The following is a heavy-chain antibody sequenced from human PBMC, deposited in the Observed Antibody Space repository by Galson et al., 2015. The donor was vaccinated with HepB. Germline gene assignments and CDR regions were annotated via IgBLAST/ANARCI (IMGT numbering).Heavy chain of an antibody. CDR2: ISSNGGST. CDR3: VKLGGYDSSGSDFDY. CDR1: GFTFSSYA. V-gene: IGHV3-64D*06. D-gene: IGHD3-22*01. J-gene: IGHJ4*02. Sequence: SLRLSCAASGFTFSSYAMHWVRQAPGKGLEYVSAISSNGGSTYYADSVKGRFTISRDNSKNTLYLQMSSLRAEDTAVYYCVKLGGYDSSGSDFDYWGQGTLVTVSS.